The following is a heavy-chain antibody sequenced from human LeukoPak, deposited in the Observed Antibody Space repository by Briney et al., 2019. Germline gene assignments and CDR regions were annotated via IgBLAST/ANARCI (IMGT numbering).Heavy chain of an antibody. CDR1: GFTFSSYW. CDR3: AKGSSSWYTDWFDP. D-gene: IGHD6-13*01. CDR2: IKQDGSEK. V-gene: IGHV3-7*01. Sequence: GGSLRLSCAASGFTFSSYWMSRVRQAPGKGLEWVAHIKQDGSEKYYVDSVKGRFTISRDNAKNSLYLQMNSLRAEDTAVYYCAKGSSSWYTDWFDPWGQGTLVTVSS. J-gene: IGHJ5*02.